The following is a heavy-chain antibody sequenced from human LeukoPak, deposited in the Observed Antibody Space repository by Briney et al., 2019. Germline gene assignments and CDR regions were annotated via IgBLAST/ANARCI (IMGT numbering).Heavy chain of an antibody. CDR3: ASLLTTIVRTDDYYYYGMDV. V-gene: IGHV1-2*02. CDR1: GYTFTGYY. J-gene: IGHJ6*02. D-gene: IGHD3-10*01. Sequence: GSSVKVSCKASGYTFTGYYMHWVRQAPGQGLEWMGWINPNSGGTNYAQKFQGRVTMTRDTSISTAYMELSRLRSDDTAVYYCASLLTTIVRTDDYYYYGMDVWGQGTTVTVSS. CDR2: INPNSGGT.